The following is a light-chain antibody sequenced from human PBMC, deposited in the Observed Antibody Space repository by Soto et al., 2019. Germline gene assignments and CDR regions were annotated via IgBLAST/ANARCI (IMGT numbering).Light chain of an antibody. CDR1: QSVRSSY. J-gene: IGKJ1*01. CDR2: DAS. CDR3: QQYISSPLT. V-gene: IGKV3-20*01. Sequence: EVVLTQSPGTLSLSPGERATLSCRASQSVRSSYVAWYQQKPGQAPRLLINDASRRATGIPVRFSGGGSGTDFTLTISRLEPEDFAVYYCQQYISSPLTFGQGTKVDIK.